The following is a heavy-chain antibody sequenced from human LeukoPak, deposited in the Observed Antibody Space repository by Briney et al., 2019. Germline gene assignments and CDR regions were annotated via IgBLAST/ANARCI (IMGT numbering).Heavy chain of an antibody. D-gene: IGHD6-19*01. V-gene: IGHV3-23*01. Sequence: GGSLRLSCAASGFTFSSYAMSWVRQTPGSGLEWVSAISGGGGGTWYADSVKGRYTISRDNFRYTLYLQMTSLTAEDTAVYYCAKVPCSIEVAGQRYFDYWGQGTLVTVSS. CDR1: GFTFSSYA. J-gene: IGHJ4*02. CDR3: AKVPCSIEVAGQRYFDY. CDR2: ISGGGGGT.